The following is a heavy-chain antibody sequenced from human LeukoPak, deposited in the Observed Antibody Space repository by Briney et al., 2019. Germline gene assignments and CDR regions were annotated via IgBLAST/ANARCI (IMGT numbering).Heavy chain of an antibody. D-gene: IGHD3-22*01. V-gene: IGHV3-9*01. Sequence: GRSLRLSCAASGFTFDDYAMHWVRQAPGKGLEWVSGISWNSGSIGYADSVKGRFTISRDNAKNSLYLQMNSLRAEDTALYYCAKAGYYALSSGDAFDIWGQGTMVTVSS. CDR2: ISWNSGSI. CDR3: AKAGYYALSSGDAFDI. J-gene: IGHJ3*02. CDR1: GFTFDDYA.